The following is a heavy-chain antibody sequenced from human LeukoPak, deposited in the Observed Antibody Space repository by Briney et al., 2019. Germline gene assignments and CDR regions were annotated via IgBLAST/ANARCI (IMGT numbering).Heavy chain of an antibody. CDR2: IYPGDSDP. V-gene: IGHV5-51*01. Sequence: PGESLKISCKGSGYIFTTYWIGWVRQMAGKGLEWMGIIYPGDSDPRYSPSFQGQVTISADKSISTAYLQWSSLKASDSAMYYCVRHGLGSSWFGFDYWGQGTLVTVSS. J-gene: IGHJ4*02. CDR1: GYIFTTYW. CDR3: VRHGLGSSWFGFDY. D-gene: IGHD6-13*01.